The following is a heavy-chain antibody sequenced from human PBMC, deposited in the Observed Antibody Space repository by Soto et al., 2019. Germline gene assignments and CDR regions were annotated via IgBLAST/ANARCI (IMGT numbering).Heavy chain of an antibody. Sequence: SPTLSLTCAISGDSVSSNSAAWNWIRQSPSRGLEWLGGTYYRSKWYNDYAVSVKSRITINPDTSKNQFSLQLNSVTPEDTAVYYCARNYDILTDGYYFDYWGQGTLVTVSS. V-gene: IGHV6-1*01. CDR3: ARNYDILTDGYYFDY. J-gene: IGHJ4*02. CDR2: TYYRSKWYN. D-gene: IGHD3-9*01. CDR1: GDSVSSNSAA.